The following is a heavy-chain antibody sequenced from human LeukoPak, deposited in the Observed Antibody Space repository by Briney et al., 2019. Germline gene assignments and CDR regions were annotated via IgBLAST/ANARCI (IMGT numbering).Heavy chain of an antibody. CDR3: ARTISRSLGDY. CDR1: GFTFSSYA. V-gene: IGHV3-53*01. J-gene: IGHJ4*02. CDR2: IYSGGST. D-gene: IGHD1-26*01. Sequence: SGGSLRLSCAASGFTFSSYAMSWVRQAPGKGLEWVSVIYSGGSTYYADSVKGRFTISRDNSKNTLYLQMNSLRAEDTAVYYCARTISRSLGDYWGQGTLVTVSS.